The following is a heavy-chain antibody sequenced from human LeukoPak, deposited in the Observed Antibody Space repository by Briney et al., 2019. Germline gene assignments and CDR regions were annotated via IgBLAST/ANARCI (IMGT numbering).Heavy chain of an antibody. V-gene: IGHV4-4*07. CDR2: IYPNGGT. CDR1: GGSITGYY. CDR3: ARSSSSWIFDY. D-gene: IGHD6-13*01. J-gene: IGHJ4*02. Sequence: SETLSLTCSVSGGSITGYYWSWIRQPAGKGLEWIGRIYPNGGTNYNPSLKSRVTISVDKSKNQFSLKLTSVTAADTAVYYCARSSSSWIFDYWGQGTQVTVSS.